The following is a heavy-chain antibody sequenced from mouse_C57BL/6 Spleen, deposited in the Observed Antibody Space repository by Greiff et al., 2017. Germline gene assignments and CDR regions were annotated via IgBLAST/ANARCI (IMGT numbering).Heavy chain of an antibody. V-gene: IGHV1-82*01. CDR3: ARSGYHYAMDY. Sequence: QVQLQQSGPELVKPGASVKISCKASGYAFSSSWMNWVKQRAGKGLEWIGRIYPGDGDTNYNGKFKGKATLTADKSSSTAYMQLSSLTSEDSAVYFCARSGYHYAMDYWGQGTSVTVSS. D-gene: IGHD2-2*01. J-gene: IGHJ4*01. CDR2: IYPGDGDT. CDR1: GYAFSSSW.